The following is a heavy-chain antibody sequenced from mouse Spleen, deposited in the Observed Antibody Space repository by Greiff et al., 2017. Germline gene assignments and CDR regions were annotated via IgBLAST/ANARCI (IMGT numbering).Heavy chain of an antibody. D-gene: IGHD2-12*01. V-gene: IGHV1-80*01. CDR1: GYAFSSYW. Sequence: QLKESGAELVKPGASVKISCKASGYAFSSYWMNWVKQRPGKGLEWIGQIYPGDGDTNYNGKFKGKATLTADKSSSTAYMQLSSLTSEDSAVYFCARRTTLRYFDYWGQGTTLTVSS. CDR3: ARRTTLRYFDY. CDR2: IYPGDGDT. J-gene: IGHJ2*01.